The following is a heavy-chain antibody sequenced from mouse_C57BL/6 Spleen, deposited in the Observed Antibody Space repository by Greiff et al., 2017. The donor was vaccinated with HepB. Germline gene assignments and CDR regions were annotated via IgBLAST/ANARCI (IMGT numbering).Heavy chain of an antibody. CDR2: IDPEDGET. Sequence: VQLQQSGAELVKPGASVKLSCTASGFNIKDYYMHWVKQRTEQGLEWIGRIDPEDGETKYAPKFQGKAPITADTSSNTAYLQLSSLTSEDTAVYYCAFRQRRLDYAMDYWGQGTSVTVSS. J-gene: IGHJ4*01. D-gene: IGHD3-2*02. CDR1: GFNIKDYY. V-gene: IGHV14-2*01. CDR3: AFRQRRLDYAMDY.